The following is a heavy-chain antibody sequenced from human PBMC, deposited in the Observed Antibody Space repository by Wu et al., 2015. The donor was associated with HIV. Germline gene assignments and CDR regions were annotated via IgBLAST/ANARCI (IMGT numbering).Heavy chain of an antibody. Sequence: QVQLVQSGAEVKKPGASVKVSCKASGYTFTSYYMHWVRQAPGQGLEWMGIINPSGGSTSYAQKFQGRVTMTRDTSTSTVCMELSSLRSEDTAVYYCARRGSYDSSGYPFDYWGQGTLVTVSS. V-gene: IGHV1-46*01. D-gene: IGHD3-22*01. CDR3: ARRGSYDSSGYPFDY. J-gene: IGHJ4*02. CDR1: GYTFTSYY. CDR2: INPSGGST.